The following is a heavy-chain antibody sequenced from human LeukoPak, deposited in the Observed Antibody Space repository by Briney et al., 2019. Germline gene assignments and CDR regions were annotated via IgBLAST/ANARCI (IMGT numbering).Heavy chain of an antibody. V-gene: IGHV3-74*01. CDR3: ARGLAGGISETFDY. Sequence: GGSLRLSWAGSGFTFSSFWMHWVRQVPGKGLGWVSRINSDGSSTSYAESVKGRFTISRDNAKNTLYLQINSLRVEDTAVYYCARGLAGGISETFDYWGQGTLVTVSS. J-gene: IGHJ4*02. D-gene: IGHD1-14*01. CDR1: GFTFSSFW. CDR2: INSDGSST.